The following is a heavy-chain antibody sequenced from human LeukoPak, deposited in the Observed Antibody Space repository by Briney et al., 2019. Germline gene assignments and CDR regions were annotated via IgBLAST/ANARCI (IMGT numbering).Heavy chain of an antibody. CDR1: GFTFSSYG. V-gene: IGHV3-33*01. D-gene: IGHD6-13*01. CDR2: IWYDGSNK. Sequence: PGGSLRLSCAASGFTFSSYGMHWVRQAPGKGLEWVAVIWYDGSNKYYADSVKGRFTISRDNSKNTLYLQMNSLRAEDTAVYYCSRVGPGPAGAFDYWGQGALVTVSS. CDR3: SRVGPGPAGAFDY. J-gene: IGHJ4*02.